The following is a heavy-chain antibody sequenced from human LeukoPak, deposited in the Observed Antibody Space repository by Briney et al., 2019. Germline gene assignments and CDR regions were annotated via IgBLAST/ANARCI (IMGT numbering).Heavy chain of an antibody. Sequence: PGGSLRLSCAASGFTFSSYWMSWVRQAPGKGLEWVGVIFYDGSMKYYADSVKGRFTISRDNSKNTLYLQMNGLRAEDTAVYYCARDPRGPTGYDSSGRDTFDSWGQGTLVTVSS. CDR3: ARDPRGPTGYDSSGRDTFDS. J-gene: IGHJ4*02. CDR2: IFYDGSMK. D-gene: IGHD3-22*01. CDR1: GFTFSSYW. V-gene: IGHV3-30*03.